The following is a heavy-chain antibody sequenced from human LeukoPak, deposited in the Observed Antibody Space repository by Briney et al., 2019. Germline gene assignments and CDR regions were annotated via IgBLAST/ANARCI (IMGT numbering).Heavy chain of an antibody. CDR2: ISSSSSII. CDR1: GFTFSSYS. Sequence: GGSLRLSCAASGFTFSSYSMNWVRQAPGKGLEWVSYISSSSSIIYYADSVKGRFTISRDNSKNTLYLQMNSLRAEDTAVYYCAGNYGPYYFDYWGQGTLVTVSS. V-gene: IGHV3-48*01. CDR3: AGNYGPYYFDY. D-gene: IGHD3-10*01. J-gene: IGHJ4*02.